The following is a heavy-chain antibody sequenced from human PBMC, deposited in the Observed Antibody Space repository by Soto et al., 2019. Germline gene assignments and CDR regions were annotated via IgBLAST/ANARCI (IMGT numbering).Heavy chain of an antibody. CDR1: GFTFSNAW. J-gene: IGHJ3*02. D-gene: IGHD1-1*01. CDR2: IKSKTEGGTT. CDR3: TTDGLPNYDAFDI. V-gene: IGHV3-15*01. Sequence: GGYLRLSCAASGFTFSNAWRSWVRQAQGKGLEGVGRIKSKTEGGTTDYAAPVKGRFTISRDDSKNTLYLQMTSLKTEDTAVYYCTTDGLPNYDAFDIWGQGTMVTVSS.